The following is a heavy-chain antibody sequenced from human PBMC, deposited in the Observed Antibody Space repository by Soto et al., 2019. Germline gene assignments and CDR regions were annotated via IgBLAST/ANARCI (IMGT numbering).Heavy chain of an antibody. V-gene: IGHV4-34*01. D-gene: IGHD2-15*01. J-gene: IGHJ6*03. Sequence: SETLSLTCAGYGGSFSGYYWSWIRQPPGKGLEWIGEINHSGSTNYNPSLKSRVTISVETSKNQFSLKLSSVTAADTAVYYCARSSEPGYYYYLAVSAQGTTVTVSS. CDR1: GGSFSGYY. CDR3: ARSSEPGYYYYLAV. CDR2: INHSGST.